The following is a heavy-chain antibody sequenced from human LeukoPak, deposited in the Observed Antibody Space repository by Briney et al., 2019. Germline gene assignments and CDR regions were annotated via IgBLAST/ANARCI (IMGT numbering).Heavy chain of an antibody. CDR2: IKQDGSEK. Sequence: GGSLRLSCAASGFTFSSYWMSWVRQAPGKGLEWVANIKQDGSEKYYVDSVKGRFTISRDNAKNSLYLQMNSLRAEDTAVYYCASDSRDGYLRAPFDYWGQGTLVTVSS. J-gene: IGHJ4*02. CDR1: GFTFSSYW. V-gene: IGHV3-7*01. D-gene: IGHD5-24*01. CDR3: ASDSRDGYLRAPFDY.